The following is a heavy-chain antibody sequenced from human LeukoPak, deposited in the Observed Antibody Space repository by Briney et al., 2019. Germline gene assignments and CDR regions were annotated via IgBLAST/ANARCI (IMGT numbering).Heavy chain of an antibody. D-gene: IGHD3-22*01. CDR2: ISSSSSYI. V-gene: IGHV3-21*01. Sequence: PGGSLRLSCAASGFTFSSYSMNWVRQASGKGLEWVSSISSSSSYIYYADSVKGRFTISRDNAKNSLYLQMNSLRAEDTAVYYCARDYWDYYDSSGYYPNYYYYYGMDVWGQGTTVTVSS. CDR1: GFTFSSYS. CDR3: ARDYWDYYDSSGYYPNYYYYYGMDV. J-gene: IGHJ6*02.